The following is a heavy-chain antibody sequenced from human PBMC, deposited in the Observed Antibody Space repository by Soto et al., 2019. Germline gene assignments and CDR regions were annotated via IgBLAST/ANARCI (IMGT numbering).Heavy chain of an antibody. V-gene: IGHV3-30*18. Sequence: QVQLVESGGGVVQPGRSLRLSCAASGFTFSSYGMHWVRQAPGKGLEWVAVISYDGSNKYYADSVKGRFTISRDNSKNTLYLQMNSLRAEDTAVYYCAKSTYDFWSGSLLGDYYMDVWGKGTTVTFSS. CDR1: GFTFSSYG. D-gene: IGHD3-3*01. CDR2: ISYDGSNK. CDR3: AKSTYDFWSGSLLGDYYMDV. J-gene: IGHJ6*03.